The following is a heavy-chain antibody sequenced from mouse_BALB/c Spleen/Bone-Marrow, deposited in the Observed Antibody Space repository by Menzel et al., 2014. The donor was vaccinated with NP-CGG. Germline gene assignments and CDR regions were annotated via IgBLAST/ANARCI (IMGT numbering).Heavy chain of an antibody. CDR1: GFTFTGYY. CDR3: ARDNCYDSKYIRYFDV. D-gene: IGHD2-5*01. CDR2: IRNKANGYTT. Sequence: EVHLVESGEGLVQPGGSLRLSCATYGFTFTGYYMSWVRQPPGKALEWLGFIRNKANGYTTPYSASVKGRFTISRDNSQSILYLQKNTLRAEHSAPYYSARDNCYDSKYIRYFDVWGAGTTVTVSS. J-gene: IGHJ1*01. V-gene: IGHV7-3*02.